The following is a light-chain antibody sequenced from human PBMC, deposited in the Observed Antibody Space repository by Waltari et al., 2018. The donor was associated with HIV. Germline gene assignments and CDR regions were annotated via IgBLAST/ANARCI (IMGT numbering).Light chain of an antibody. J-gene: IGLJ2*01. CDR1: SSHIGAGYD. CDR2: GNS. V-gene: IGLV1-40*01. Sequence: SVLTQPPSVSGAPGQRVTISCPGSSSHIGAGYDVHWYQQVPGTAPKLLIFGNSNRPSGVPDRFSGSKSATSASLAITGLQAEDEADYYCQSYDSSLTVVIFGGGTKLTVL. CDR3: QSYDSSLTVVI.